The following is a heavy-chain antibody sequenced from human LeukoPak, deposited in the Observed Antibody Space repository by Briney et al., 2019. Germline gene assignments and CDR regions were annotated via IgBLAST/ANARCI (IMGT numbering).Heavy chain of an antibody. CDR3: ARDPLSSSSFDL. V-gene: IGHV3-48*03. J-gene: IGHJ4*02. Sequence: PGGSLRLSCAASGFTFSSYEMNWIRQAPGKGLEWISYISNSGSTKYYADSVKGRFTISRDNAKNSVFLQMNSLRAEDTAVYYCARDPLSSSSFDLWGQGTLVTVSS. D-gene: IGHD6-13*01. CDR2: ISNSGSTK. CDR1: GFTFSSYE.